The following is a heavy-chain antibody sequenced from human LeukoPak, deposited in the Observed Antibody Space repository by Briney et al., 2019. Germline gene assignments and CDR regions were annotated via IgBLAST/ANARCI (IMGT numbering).Heavy chain of an antibody. CDR3: AREHDAFDI. J-gene: IGHJ3*02. Sequence: PSETLSLTCTVSGGSISSYYWSWIRQPPGKGLEWIGYIYYSGSTNYNPSPKSRVTISVDTSKNQFSLKLSSVTAADTAVYYCAREHDAFDIWGQGTMVTVSS. V-gene: IGHV4-59*01. CDR2: IYYSGST. CDR1: GGSISSYY.